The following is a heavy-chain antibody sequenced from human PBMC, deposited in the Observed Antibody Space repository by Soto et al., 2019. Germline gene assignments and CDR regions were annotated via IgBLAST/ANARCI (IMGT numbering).Heavy chain of an antibody. Sequence: EVQLVESGGGLVQPGASLRLSCAASGFTFSYYWMHWVRQAPGKGLVWVSRIHSDGSSTTYADSVKGRFSISRDNARNTVYLQMNSLRAEDTVVYYCARGDRGAFDLWGQATVLTVSS. D-gene: IGHD1-26*01. CDR1: GFTFSYYW. CDR2: IHSDGSST. J-gene: IGHJ3*01. V-gene: IGHV3-74*01. CDR3: ARGDRGAFDL.